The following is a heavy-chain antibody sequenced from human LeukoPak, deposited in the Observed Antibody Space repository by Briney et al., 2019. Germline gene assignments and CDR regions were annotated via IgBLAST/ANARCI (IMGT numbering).Heavy chain of an antibody. J-gene: IGHJ3*02. D-gene: IGHD6-25*01. CDR3: ANAAAFDI. CDR2: ISYDGSNK. CDR1: GFTFSSYG. Sequence: GGSLRLSCAASGFTFSSYGMHWVRQAPGKGLEWVAVISYDGSNKYYADPVKGRFTISRDNSKNTLYLQMNSLRAEDTAVYYCANAAAFDIWGQGTMVTVSS. V-gene: IGHV3-30*18.